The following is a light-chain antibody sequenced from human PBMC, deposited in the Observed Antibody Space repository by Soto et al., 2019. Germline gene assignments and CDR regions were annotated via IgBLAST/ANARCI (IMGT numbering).Light chain of an antibody. CDR3: CSHAGGWV. V-gene: IGLV2-11*01. Sequence: QSALTQPRSVSGSPGQSVTMSCTGTSSDVGSNNYVYWYQQHPGKAPKLLIYDVDKRPSGVPARFSGSKSGNTASLSISGLQAGDEADYYCCSHAGGWVFGGGTKLTVL. CDR1: SSDVGSNNY. J-gene: IGLJ3*02. CDR2: DVD.